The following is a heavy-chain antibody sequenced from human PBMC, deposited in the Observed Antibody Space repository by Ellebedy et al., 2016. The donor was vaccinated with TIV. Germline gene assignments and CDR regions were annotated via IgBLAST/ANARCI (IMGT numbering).Heavy chain of an antibody. V-gene: IGHV3-23*01. Sequence: PGGSLRLSCVASGFTFNTFAMSWVRQAPGKGLEWVSGITASGASTYYGDSVKGRFTISRDNSKNTLYLHMNSLSAEDTALYYCAKRAPGGTFSTMDYWGQGTLVSVSS. D-gene: IGHD4/OR15-4a*01. CDR2: ITASGAST. J-gene: IGHJ4*02. CDR3: AKRAPGGTFSTMDY. CDR1: GFTFNTFA.